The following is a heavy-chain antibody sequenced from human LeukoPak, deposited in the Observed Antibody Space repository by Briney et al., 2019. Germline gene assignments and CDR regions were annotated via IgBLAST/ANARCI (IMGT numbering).Heavy chain of an antibody. CDR1: GFTFSSYA. V-gene: IGHV3-30-3*01. J-gene: IGHJ4*02. CDR2: ISYDGSNK. D-gene: IGHD1-26*01. CDR3: ARDQGAYRAGDY. Sequence: GSLRLSCAASGFTFSSYAMHWVRQAPGKGLEWVAVISYDGSNKYYADSVKGRFTISRDNSKNTLYLQMNSLRAEDTAVYYCARDQGAYRAGDYWGQGTLVTVSS.